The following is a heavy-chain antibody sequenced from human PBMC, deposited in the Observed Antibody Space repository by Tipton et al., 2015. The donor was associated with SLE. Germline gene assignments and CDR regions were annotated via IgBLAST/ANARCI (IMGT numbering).Heavy chain of an antibody. CDR1: GLTFSSYV. CDR3: AKSSNYDILTGYQNWFDS. V-gene: IGHV3-23*01. CDR2: ISGGGGST. J-gene: IGHJ5*01. Sequence: SLRLSCAASGLTFSSYVMTWVRQAPGKALEWVSAISGGGGSTYYADSVKGRFSISRDNSKNTLYLQMNSLRAGDTAIYYCAKSSNYDILTGYQNWFDSWGQGTLVTVSS. D-gene: IGHD3-9*01.